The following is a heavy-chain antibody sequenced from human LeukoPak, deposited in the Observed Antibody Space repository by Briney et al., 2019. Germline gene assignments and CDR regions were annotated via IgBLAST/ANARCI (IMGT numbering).Heavy chain of an antibody. CDR1: GLTVSNNY. Sequence: GGSLRLSCVVSGLTVSNNYMSWVRQAPGKGLEWVSVIYSDGTTRNADSVKGRFTISRDNSKNTVYLQMDSLRAEDTAVYYCARGKDAWGQGTLVTVSS. CDR2: IYSDGTT. J-gene: IGHJ5*02. CDR3: ARGKDA. V-gene: IGHV3-66*01.